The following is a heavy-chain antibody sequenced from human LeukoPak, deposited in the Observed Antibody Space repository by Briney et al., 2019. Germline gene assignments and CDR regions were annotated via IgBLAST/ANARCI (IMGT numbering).Heavy chain of an antibody. D-gene: IGHD5/OR15-5a*01. Sequence: ASVKVSCKASGYTFTGYYMHWVRQAPGQGLEWMGWINPNSGGTNYAQKFQGRVTMTRDTSISIAYMELSRLRSDDTAVYYCARGSRSTSLDGMDVWGQGTTVTVSS. CDR3: ARGSRSTSLDGMDV. V-gene: IGHV1-2*02. CDR2: INPNSGGT. J-gene: IGHJ6*02. CDR1: GYTFTGYY.